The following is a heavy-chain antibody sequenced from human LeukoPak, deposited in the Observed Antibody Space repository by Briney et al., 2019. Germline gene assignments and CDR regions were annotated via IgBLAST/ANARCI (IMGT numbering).Heavy chain of an antibody. CDR3: ARGYYYDSSGYYV. V-gene: IGHV4-34*01. J-gene: IGHJ4*02. D-gene: IGHD3-22*01. CDR2: INHSGST. CDR1: GGSFSGYY. Sequence: SETLSLTCAVYGGSFSGYYWSWIRQPPGKGLEWIGQINHSGSTNYNPSLKSRVTISVDTSKNQFSLKLSSVTAADTAVYYCARGYYYDSSGYYVWGQGTLVTVSS.